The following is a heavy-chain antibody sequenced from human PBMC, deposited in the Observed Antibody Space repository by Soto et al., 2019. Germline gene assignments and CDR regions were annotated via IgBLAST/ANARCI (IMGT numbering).Heavy chain of an antibody. D-gene: IGHD3-9*01. CDR2: IGTAGDT. CDR3: ARGFPRPYYDILTGYWDMDV. V-gene: IGHV3-13*01. CDR1: GFTFSSYD. J-gene: IGHJ6*03. Sequence: GGSLRLSCAASGFTFSSYDMHWVRQATGKGLEWVSAIGTAGDTYYPGSVKGRFTISRENAKNSLYLQMNSLRAGDTAVYYCARGFPRPYYDILTGYWDMDVWGKGTTVTVSS.